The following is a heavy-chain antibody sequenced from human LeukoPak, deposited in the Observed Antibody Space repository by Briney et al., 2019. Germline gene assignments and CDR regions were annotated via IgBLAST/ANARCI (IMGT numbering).Heavy chain of an antibody. D-gene: IGHD5-24*01. CDR1: GGSISSYY. CDR2: IYYSGST. CDR3: ARESLPMATTFSGFDY. V-gene: IGHV4-59*01. J-gene: IGHJ4*02. Sequence: SETLSLTCIVSGGSISSYYWSWIRQPPGKGLEWIGYIYYSGSTNYNPSLKSRVTISVDTSKNQFSLKLSSVTAADTAVYYCARESLPMATTFSGFDYWGQGTLVTVSS.